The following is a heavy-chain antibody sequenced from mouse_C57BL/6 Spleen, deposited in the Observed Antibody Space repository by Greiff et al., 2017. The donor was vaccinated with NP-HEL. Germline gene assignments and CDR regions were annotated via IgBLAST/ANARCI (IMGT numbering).Heavy chain of an antibody. CDR1: GYTLTSYW. CDR2: INPSNGRT. CDR3: ARLLINFDY. J-gene: IGHJ2*01. Sequence: VQLQQSGAELVNPGASVNLSCKASGYTLTSYWMHWVKQRPGQGLERIGEINPSNGRTNYNEKFKSKATLTVDKSSSTAYMQLSSPTSEDSAVYYCARLLINFDYWGQGTTLTVSS. V-gene: IGHV1S81*02. D-gene: IGHD2-1*01.